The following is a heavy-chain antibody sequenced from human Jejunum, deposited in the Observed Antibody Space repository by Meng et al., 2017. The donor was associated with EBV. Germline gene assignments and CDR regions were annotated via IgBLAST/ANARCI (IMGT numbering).Heavy chain of an antibody. Sequence: QGSLVESGGGVVQPGRSLRLYCAASGLTFSSYGMHWVRQAPGKGLEWVALISPDGNNKYYADSVKGRFTISRDNSKNTLYVQINSLRTEDTAVYYCARDGSGWYPGDYWGQGTLVTVSS. J-gene: IGHJ4*02. CDR3: ARDGSGWYPGDY. CDR1: GLTFSSYG. CDR2: ISPDGNNK. D-gene: IGHD6-19*01. V-gene: IGHV3-30*03.